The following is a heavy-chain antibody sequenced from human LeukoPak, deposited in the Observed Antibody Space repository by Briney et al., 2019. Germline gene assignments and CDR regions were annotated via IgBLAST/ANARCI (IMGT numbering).Heavy chain of an antibody. V-gene: IGHV3-43*02. CDR3: AKDRVLAYQDTADSFDI. J-gene: IGHJ3*02. Sequence: PGRSLRLSCAASGFTFDDYAMHWARQAPGKGLEWVSLISGDGRDTYYGDFVKGRFTISRDNINNSLYLQMNNLRTEDTALYYCAKDRVLAYQDTADSFDICGQGTVVTVSS. CDR1: GFTFDDYA. CDR2: ISGDGRDT. D-gene: IGHD2-21*01.